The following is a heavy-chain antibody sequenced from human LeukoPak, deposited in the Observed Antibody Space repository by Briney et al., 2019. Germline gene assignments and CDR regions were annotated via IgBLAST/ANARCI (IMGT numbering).Heavy chain of an antibody. V-gene: IGHV1-2*02. CDR1: GYTFTSYY. Sequence: GASVKVSCKASGYTFTSYYIHWVRQAPGQGLEWMGWINPNSGGTNYAQKFQGRVTMTRDTSISTAYMELSRLRSDDTAVYYCARVGGYIGSRWLRRYYYYYYMDVWGKGTTVTISS. D-gene: IGHD5-12*01. CDR3: ARVGGYIGSRWLRRYYYYYYMDV. J-gene: IGHJ6*03. CDR2: INPNSGGT.